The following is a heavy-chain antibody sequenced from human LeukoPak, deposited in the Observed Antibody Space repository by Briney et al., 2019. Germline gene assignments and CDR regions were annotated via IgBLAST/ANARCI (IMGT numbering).Heavy chain of an antibody. V-gene: IGHV3-7*01. CDR2: LKQDGSEK. J-gene: IGHJ4*02. Sequence: TGGSLRLSCEGSGFTFSNHWLTWVRQAPGKGLEWVAYLKQDGSEKYYVDTVKGHFTISRDNAKNSLYLQMNSVSDEDTAVYYCGRDLELTYYDSSGYDYWGRGTPVSVSS. D-gene: IGHD3-22*01. CDR1: GFTFSNHW. CDR3: GRDLELTYYDSSGYDY.